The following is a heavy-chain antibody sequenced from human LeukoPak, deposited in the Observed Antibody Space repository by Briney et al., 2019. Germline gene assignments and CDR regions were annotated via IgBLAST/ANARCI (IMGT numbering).Heavy chain of an antibody. V-gene: IGHV2-70*11. CDR2: IDWDDDK. D-gene: IGHD1-26*01. CDR1: GGSISSGGYS. Sequence: QTLSLTCAVSGGSISSGGYSWSWIRQPPGKALEWLARIDWDDDKYYSTSLKTRLTISKDTSKNQVVLTMTNMDPVDTGTYYCARTTYMNSGGAGEWGQGTLVTVSS. J-gene: IGHJ4*02. CDR3: ARTTYMNSGGAGE.